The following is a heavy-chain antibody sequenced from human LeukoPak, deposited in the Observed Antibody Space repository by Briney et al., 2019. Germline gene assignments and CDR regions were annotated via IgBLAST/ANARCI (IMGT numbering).Heavy chain of an antibody. CDR3: ARDLGYYDSSGYFGLVFDY. J-gene: IGHJ4*02. CDR2: ISAYNGNT. CDR1: GYTFTSYG. D-gene: IGHD3-22*01. Sequence: ASVKASCKASGYTFTSYGISWVRQAPGQGLEWMGWISAYNGNTNYAQKLQGRVTMTTDTSTSTAYMELRSLRSDDTAVYYCARDLGYYDSSGYFGLVFDYWGQGTLVTVSS. V-gene: IGHV1-18*01.